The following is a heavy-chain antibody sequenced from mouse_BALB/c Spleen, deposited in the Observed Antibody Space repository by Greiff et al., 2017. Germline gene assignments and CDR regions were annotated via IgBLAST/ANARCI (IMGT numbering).Heavy chain of an antibody. D-gene: IGHD2-1*01. CDR1: GFNIKDTY. V-gene: IGHV14-3*02. CDR2: IDPANGNT. J-gene: IGHJ4*01. CDR3: ASLYYLYAMDY. Sequence: VQLQQSGAELVKPGASVKLSCTASGFNIKDTYMHWVKQRPEQGLEWIGRIDPANGNTKYDPKFQGKATITADTSSNTAYLQLSSLTSEDTAVYYCASLYYLYAMDYWGQGTSVTVSS.